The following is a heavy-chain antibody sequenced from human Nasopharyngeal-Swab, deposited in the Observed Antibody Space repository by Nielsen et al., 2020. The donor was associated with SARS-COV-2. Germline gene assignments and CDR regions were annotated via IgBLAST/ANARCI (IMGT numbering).Heavy chain of an antibody. Sequence: SETLSLTCTVSGGSISSGGYYWSWIRQHPGKGLEWNGYIYYSGSTYYNPSLKSRVTISVDTSKNQFSLKLSSVTAADTAVYYCARARSSITIFGVVNPVDAFDIWGQGTMVTVSS. J-gene: IGHJ3*02. V-gene: IGHV4-31*03. D-gene: IGHD3-3*01. CDR1: GGSISSGGYY. CDR3: ARARSSITIFGVVNPVDAFDI. CDR2: IYYSGST.